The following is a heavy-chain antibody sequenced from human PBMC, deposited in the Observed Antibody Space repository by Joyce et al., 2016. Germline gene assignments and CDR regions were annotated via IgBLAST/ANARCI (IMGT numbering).Heavy chain of an antibody. Sequence: QVQLVQSGAEVKKPGASVKVSCKASGYTRTSYDINWVRQATGQGLEWMGSMNPNSGNAGYAQKFQGRVSMTRNTSISTAYMELSSLRSEDTAVYYCARGDGYCSGGRCYDWFDPWGQGTLVTVSS. CDR2: MNPNSGNA. D-gene: IGHD2-15*01. CDR3: ARGDGYCSGGRCYDWFDP. CDR1: GYTRTSYD. J-gene: IGHJ5*02. V-gene: IGHV1-8*01.